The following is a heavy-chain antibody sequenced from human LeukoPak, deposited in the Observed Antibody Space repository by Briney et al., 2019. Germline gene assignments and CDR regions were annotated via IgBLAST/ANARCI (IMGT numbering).Heavy chain of an antibody. CDR1: GFTFSSYA. CDR2: IKEDGSER. CDR3: ARADSSGKILDY. J-gene: IGHJ4*02. V-gene: IGHV3-7*01. Sequence: GGSLRLSCAASGFTFSSYAMSWVRQAPGKGLEWVANIKEDGSERYYADSVKARFSISRDNAKHSLFLQVNSPRAEDTAVYYCARADSSGKILDYWGQGTRVTVSS. D-gene: IGHD3-22*01.